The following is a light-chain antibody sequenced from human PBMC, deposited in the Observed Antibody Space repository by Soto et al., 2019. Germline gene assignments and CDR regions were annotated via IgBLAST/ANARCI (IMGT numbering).Light chain of an antibody. Sequence: DIQMTQSPSAVAASVGDSVTIICREIPGISSWLGWDQQKPGKAPKLLIYAASSMHSGVPSRFSGSGSGTDFTLTISSLQPEDFATYYWQQASSFPFTFGGGTKVEIK. CDR1: PGISSW. J-gene: IGKJ4*01. V-gene: IGKV1D-12*01. CDR3: QQASSFPFT. CDR2: AAS.